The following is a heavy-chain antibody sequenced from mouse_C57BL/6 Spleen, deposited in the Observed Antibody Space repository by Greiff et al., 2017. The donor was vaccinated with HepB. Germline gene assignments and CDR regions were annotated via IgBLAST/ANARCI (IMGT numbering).Heavy chain of an antibody. Sequence: EVQRVESGPGLVKPSQSLSLTCSVTGYSITSGYYWNWIRQFPGNKLEWMGYISYDGSNNYNPSLKNRISITRDTAKNQFFLKLNSVNTEDTATYDCAPGSSYGYFDVWGTGTTVTVSS. V-gene: IGHV3-6*01. CDR1: GYSITSGYY. J-gene: IGHJ1*03. CDR3: APGSSYGYFDV. CDR2: ISYDGSN. D-gene: IGHD1-1*01.